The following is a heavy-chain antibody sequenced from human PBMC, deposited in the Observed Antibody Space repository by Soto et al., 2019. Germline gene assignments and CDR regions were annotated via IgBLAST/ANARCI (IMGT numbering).Heavy chain of an antibody. Sequence: SGPTLVNPTQTLTLTCTFSGFSLSTSGVGVGWIRQPPGKALEWLALIYWDDDKRYSPSLKSRLTITKDTSKNQVVLTMTNMDPVDTATYYCALMKHDIVATYDAFDIWGQGTMVTVSS. CDR2: IYWDDDK. CDR3: ALMKHDIVATYDAFDI. D-gene: IGHD5-12*01. J-gene: IGHJ3*02. V-gene: IGHV2-5*02. CDR1: GFSLSTSGVG.